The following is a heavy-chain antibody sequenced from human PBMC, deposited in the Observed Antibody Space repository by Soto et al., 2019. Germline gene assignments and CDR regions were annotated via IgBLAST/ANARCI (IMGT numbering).Heavy chain of an antibody. J-gene: IGHJ5*02. CDR2: IIPIFGTA. D-gene: IGHD6-19*01. V-gene: IGHV1-69*12. Sequence: QIQLVQSGAEVKKPGSSVKVSCKASGGTFSSYAISWVRQATGQGREWLGGIIPIFGTANYAQKFQGRVTITEDESTSTAYMELSSLRSEDTAVYYCAQPSASHGIAVAGEFDPWGQGTLVTVSS. CDR3: AQPSASHGIAVAGEFDP. CDR1: GGTFSSYA.